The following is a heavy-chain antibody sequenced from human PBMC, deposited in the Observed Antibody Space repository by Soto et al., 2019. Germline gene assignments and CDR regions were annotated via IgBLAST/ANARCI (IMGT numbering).Heavy chain of an antibody. V-gene: IGHV3-33*01. CDR1: GFTFNNYG. CDR2: IWYDGSYK. Sequence: QVQLVESGGGMVQPGRSLRLSCAASGFTFNNYGMHWVRQAPGKGLEWVAVIWYDGSYKYNADSVKGRFTISRDTSKNTLYLQMNSLRGEDTAVYHCARGNWNYGYFDYWGQGTLVTVSS. J-gene: IGHJ4*02. D-gene: IGHD1-7*01. CDR3: ARGNWNYGYFDY.